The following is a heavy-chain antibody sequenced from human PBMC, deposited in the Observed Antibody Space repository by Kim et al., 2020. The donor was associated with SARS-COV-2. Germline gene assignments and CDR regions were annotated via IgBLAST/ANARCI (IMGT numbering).Heavy chain of an antibody. Sequence: GGSLRLSCAASGFTFSSYGMHWVRQAPGKGLEWVAVIWYDGSNKYYADSVKRRFTISRDNSKNTLYLQMNSLRAEDTAVYYCARDQTYYYDSSGYYGSFDYWGQGTLVTVSS. D-gene: IGHD3-22*01. CDR3: ARDQTYYYDSSGYYGSFDY. CDR1: GFTFSSYG. CDR2: IWYDGSNK. V-gene: IGHV3-33*01. J-gene: IGHJ4*02.